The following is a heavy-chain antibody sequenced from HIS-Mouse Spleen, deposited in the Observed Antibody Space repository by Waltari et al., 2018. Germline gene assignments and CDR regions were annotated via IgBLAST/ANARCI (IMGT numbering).Heavy chain of an antibody. CDR3: ARLDFDWPFPLDY. V-gene: IGHV1-2*02. CDR2: INPISGGT. J-gene: IGHJ4*02. Sequence: QVQLVQSGAEVKKPGASVKVSCKASGYTFTGYYMHWVRQAPGQGLEWMGWINPISGGTNYGQKFQGRGTRTRETSISTAYMELSRLRSDDTAVYYCARLDFDWPFPLDYWGQGTLVTVSS. CDR1: GYTFTGYY. D-gene: IGHD3-9*01.